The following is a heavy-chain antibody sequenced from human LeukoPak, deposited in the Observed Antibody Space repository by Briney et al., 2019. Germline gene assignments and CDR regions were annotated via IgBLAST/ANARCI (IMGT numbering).Heavy chain of an antibody. J-gene: IGHJ4*02. CDR1: GFTFSSYA. V-gene: IGHV3-30-3*01. D-gene: IGHD2-15*01. CDR3: ARVAFPQGGSSYYFDY. CDR2: ISYGGSNK. Sequence: GRSLRLSCAASGFTFSSYAMHWVRQAPGKGLEWVAVISYGGSNKYYADSVKGRFTISRDNSKNTLYLQMNSLRAEDTAVYYCARVAFPQGGSSYYFDYWGQGTLVTVSS.